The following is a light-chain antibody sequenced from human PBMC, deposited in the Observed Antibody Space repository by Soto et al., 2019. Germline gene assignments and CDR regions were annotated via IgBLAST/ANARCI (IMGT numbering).Light chain of an antibody. J-gene: IGKJ5*01. CDR1: QTVSSNY. CDR2: GAS. V-gene: IGKV3-20*01. CDR3: QQDTGPPTK. Sequence: LPISPPPTYLSPGEKATLSCRPSQTVSSNYLAWCQQRPGQAPRLLIYGASTRAAGIPDRFSGSGSGTDFTLTITRLEPEDSAVYCCQQDTGPPTKFGQGTRLEFK.